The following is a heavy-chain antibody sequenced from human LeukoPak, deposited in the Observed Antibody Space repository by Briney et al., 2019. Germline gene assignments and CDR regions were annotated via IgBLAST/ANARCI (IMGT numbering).Heavy chain of an antibody. CDR2: FDPEDGET. CDR3: ATYRELTYYYDSSGLTGFDY. J-gene: IGHJ4*02. CDR1: GYTFTGYY. Sequence: GASVKVSCKASGYTFTGYYMHWVRQAPGKGLEWMGGFDPEDGETIYAQKFQGRVTMTEDTSTDTAYMELSSLRSEDTAVYYCATYRELTYYYDSSGLTGFDYWGQGTLVTVSS. D-gene: IGHD3-22*01. V-gene: IGHV1-24*01.